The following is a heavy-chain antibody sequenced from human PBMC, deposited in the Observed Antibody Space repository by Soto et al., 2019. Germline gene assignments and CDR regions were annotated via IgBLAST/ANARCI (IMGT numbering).Heavy chain of an antibody. CDR2: IYPGDSDS. J-gene: IGHJ5*02. CDR3: ARQPGTTGHNWLDP. Sequence: PGEPLRISCRGSGYSFTNYWIGWVSQMPGKGLEWMGIIYPGDSDSRYSPSFQGQVTLSADKSISTAYLQWSSLPASDTAMYYCARQPGTTGHNWLDPWGQRTLVSVSS. D-gene: IGHD1-1*01. CDR1: GYSFTNYW. V-gene: IGHV5-51*01.